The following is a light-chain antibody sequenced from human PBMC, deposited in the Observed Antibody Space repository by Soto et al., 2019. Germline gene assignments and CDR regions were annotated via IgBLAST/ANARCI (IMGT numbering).Light chain of an antibody. CDR3: ISYTSSSTWV. CDR1: SSDVGGYNY. Sequence: QSALTQPASVSASPGQSITISCTGTSSDVGGYNYVSWYQQHPGKAPKLIIYEVSNRPSGVSDRFSGSRSGNTASLTISGLQAEDESDYYCISYTSSSTWVFGGGTKLTVL. V-gene: IGLV2-14*01. J-gene: IGLJ3*02. CDR2: EVS.